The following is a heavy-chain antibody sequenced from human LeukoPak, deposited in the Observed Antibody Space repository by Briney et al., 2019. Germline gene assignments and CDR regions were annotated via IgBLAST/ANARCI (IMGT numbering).Heavy chain of an antibody. CDR3: ARVGCSGGSCRYGNYFDY. CDR2: IWYDGSNK. V-gene: IGHV3-33*01. J-gene: IGHJ4*02. Sequence: GGSLRLSCAASGFTFSSYGMHWVRQAPGKGLEWVAVIWYDGSNKYYADSVKGRFTISRDNAKNSLYLQMSSLRVEDTAIYYCARVGCSGGSCRYGNYFDYWGQGTLVTVSS. CDR1: GFTFSSYG. D-gene: IGHD2-15*01.